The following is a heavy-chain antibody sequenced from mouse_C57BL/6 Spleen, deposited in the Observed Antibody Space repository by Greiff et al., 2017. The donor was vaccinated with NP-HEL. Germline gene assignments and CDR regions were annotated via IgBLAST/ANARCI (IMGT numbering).Heavy chain of an antibody. Sequence: VQLQESGAELARPGASVKLSCKASGYTFTSYGISWVKQRPGQGLEWIGEIYPRSGNTSYNEKFKGKATLTADKSSSTAYMELRSLTSEDSAVYFCARTGYDYDVWFAYWGQGTLVTVSA. CDR2: IYPRSGNT. J-gene: IGHJ3*01. CDR3: ARTGYDYDVWFAY. V-gene: IGHV1-81*01. CDR1: GYTFTSYG. D-gene: IGHD2-4*01.